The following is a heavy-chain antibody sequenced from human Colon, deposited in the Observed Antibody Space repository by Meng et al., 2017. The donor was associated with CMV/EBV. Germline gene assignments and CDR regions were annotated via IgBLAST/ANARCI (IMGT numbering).Heavy chain of an antibody. CDR2: IHSSASI. CDR1: GDFFSIGTYY. J-gene: IGHJ1*01. CDR3: ARGRDPYKLRL. D-gene: IGHD5-24*01. Sequence: CTVSGDFFSIGTYYWTWIRRLPGKGLEWIGCIHSSASIHYNPYLQSRITISSDTSTNQFSLYLNSVTAAGTAVYYCARGRDPYKLRLWGQGTLVTVSS. V-gene: IGHV4-31*03.